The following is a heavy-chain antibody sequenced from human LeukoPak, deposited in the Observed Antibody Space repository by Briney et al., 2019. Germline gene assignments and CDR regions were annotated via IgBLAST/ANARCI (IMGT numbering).Heavy chain of an antibody. V-gene: IGHV4-4*02. CDR1: GGSISSSNW. D-gene: IGHD3-22*01. J-gene: IGHJ5*02. CDR3: ARDGYYDSSGYGLLGNWFDP. Sequence: SETLSLTCAVSGGSISSSNWWSWVRQPPGKGLEWIGEIYHSGSTNYNPSLKSRVTISVDKSKNQFSLKLSSVTAADTAVYYCARDGYYDSSGYGLLGNWFDPWGQGTLVTVSS. CDR2: IYHSGST.